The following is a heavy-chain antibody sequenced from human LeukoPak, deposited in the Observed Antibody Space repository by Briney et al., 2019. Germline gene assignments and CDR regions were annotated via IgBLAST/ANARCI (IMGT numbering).Heavy chain of an antibody. CDR2: ISHGGIT. J-gene: IGHJ4*02. D-gene: IGHD2-8*02. CDR1: GDSISSRNW. CDR3: ARSAGWWSLDY. Sequence: PSETLSLTCAVSGDSISSRNWWNWVRQSPGKGLDWVGEISHGGITKYNPPLKNRVTISKDNSRNEFSLKLNSVTAADTAVYFCARSAGWWSLDYWGQGALVTVSA. V-gene: IGHV4-4*02.